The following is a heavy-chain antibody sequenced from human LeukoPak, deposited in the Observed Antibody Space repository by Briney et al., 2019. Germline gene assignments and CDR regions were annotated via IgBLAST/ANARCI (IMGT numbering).Heavy chain of an antibody. D-gene: IGHD1-1*01. CDR3: ARTKRLEYYFDY. CDR1: GYSFTSYW. Sequence: GESLKISCKGSGYSFTSYWISWVRQMPGKGLEWMGRIGPSDSYTKYSPSFQGHVTISADKSISTAYLQWSSLKASDTAMYYCARTKRLEYYFDYWGQGTLVTVSS. V-gene: IGHV5-10-1*01. CDR2: IGPSDSYT. J-gene: IGHJ4*02.